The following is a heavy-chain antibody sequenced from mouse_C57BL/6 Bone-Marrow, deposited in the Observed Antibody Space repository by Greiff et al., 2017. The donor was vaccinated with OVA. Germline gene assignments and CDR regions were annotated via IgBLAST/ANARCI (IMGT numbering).Heavy chain of an antibody. V-gene: IGHV3-6*01. D-gene: IGHD2-3*01. J-gene: IGHJ2*01. CDR3: ARRGWLLRYYFDY. CDR1: GYSITSGYY. Sequence: EVKLLESGPGLVKPSQSLSLTCSVTGYSITSGYYWNWIRQFPGNKLEWMGYISYDGSNNYNPTLKNRISIHRDTSKNQVFLKLNSWTTEDTATYYCARRGWLLRYYFDYWGQGTTLTVSS. CDR2: ISYDGSN.